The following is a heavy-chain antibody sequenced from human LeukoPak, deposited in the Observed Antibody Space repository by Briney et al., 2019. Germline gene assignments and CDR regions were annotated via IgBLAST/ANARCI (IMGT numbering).Heavy chain of an antibody. V-gene: IGHV4-34*01. CDR2: INHSGST. Sequence: KPSETLSLTCAVYGGSFSGYYWSWIRQPPGKGLEWIGEINHSGSTNYNPSLKSRVTISVDTPKNQFSLKLSSVTAADTAVYYCARLTRGYCSGGSCYTHDYWGQGTLVTVSS. J-gene: IGHJ4*02. CDR3: ARLTRGYCSGGSCYTHDY. D-gene: IGHD2-15*01. CDR1: GGSFSGYY.